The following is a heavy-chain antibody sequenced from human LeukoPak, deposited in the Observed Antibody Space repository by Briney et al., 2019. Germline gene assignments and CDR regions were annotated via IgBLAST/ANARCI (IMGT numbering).Heavy chain of an antibody. CDR1: GGSISSGSYY. CDR2: MYYSGST. CDR3: ATYHFRGDTSHYFDY. J-gene: IGHJ4*02. Sequence: PSETLSLTCTVSGGSISSGSYYWSWIRQPPGKGLEWIGYMYYSGSTNYNPSLKSRVTISIDTSRNQFSLKLSSVTAADTAVYYCATYHFRGDTSHYFDYWGQGTLVTVSS. V-gene: IGHV4-61*01. D-gene: IGHD3-10*02.